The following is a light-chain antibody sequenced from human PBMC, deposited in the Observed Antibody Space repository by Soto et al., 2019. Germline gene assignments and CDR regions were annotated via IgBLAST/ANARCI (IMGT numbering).Light chain of an antibody. J-gene: IGKJ3*01. Sequence: EIVLTQSPGTLSLSPGERATLSCRPSQSVSSSSLAWYQQKPGQAPRLLMYGASSRATGFPDRFSGSGSGTDFTLTINRLEPEDFAVYYCQQCDSSPFTFGPGTKVDLK. CDR2: GAS. V-gene: IGKV3-20*01. CDR1: QSVSSSS. CDR3: QQCDSSPFT.